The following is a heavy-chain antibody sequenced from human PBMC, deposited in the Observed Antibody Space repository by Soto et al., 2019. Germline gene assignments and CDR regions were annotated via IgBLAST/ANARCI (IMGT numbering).Heavy chain of an antibody. D-gene: IGHD5-18*01. V-gene: IGHV4-31*03. Sequence: PSETLSLTCTVSGGSISSGGYYWSWIRQHPGKGLEWIGYIYYSGSTYYNPSLKSRVTISVDTSKNQFSLKLSSVTAADTAVYYCARAPEGGIQLWPKSDNYYYGIDVWGQGTTVTGSS. CDR1: GGSISSGGYY. J-gene: IGHJ6*02. CDR3: ARAPEGGIQLWPKSDNYYYGIDV. CDR2: IYYSGST.